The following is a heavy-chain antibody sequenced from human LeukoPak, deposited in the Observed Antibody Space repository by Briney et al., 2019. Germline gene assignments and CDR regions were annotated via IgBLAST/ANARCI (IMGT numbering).Heavy chain of an antibody. J-gene: IGHJ3*02. D-gene: IGHD3-10*01. V-gene: IGHV1-46*01. CDR1: GYTFSRYN. CDR3: ASELRGSITLVRGLIDAFDI. CDR2: INPNGGST. Sequence: ASVKVSCKASGYTFSRYNMHWVRQAPGQGLEWMGMINPNGGSTRYAQKFQGRVTMTTDMSTSTVYTELSSLRSEDTAVYYCASELRGSITLVRGLIDAFDIWGQGTMVTVSS.